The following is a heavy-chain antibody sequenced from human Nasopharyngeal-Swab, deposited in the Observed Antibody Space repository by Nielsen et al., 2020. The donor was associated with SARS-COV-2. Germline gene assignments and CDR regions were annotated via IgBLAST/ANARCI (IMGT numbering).Heavy chain of an antibody. V-gene: IGHV3-69-1*01. Sequence: WIRQPPGKGLEWVSYISSSSTIYYADSVKGRFTISRDNAKNSLYLQMNSLRAEDTAVYYCAGDTKGSSGWPYYYYYYGMDVWGQGTTVTVSS. CDR3: AGDTKGSSGWPYYYYYYGMDV. CDR2: ISSSSTI. J-gene: IGHJ6*02. D-gene: IGHD6-19*01.